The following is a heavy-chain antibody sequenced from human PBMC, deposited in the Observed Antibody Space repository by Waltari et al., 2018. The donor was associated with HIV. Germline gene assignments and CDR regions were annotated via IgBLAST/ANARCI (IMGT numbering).Heavy chain of an antibody. J-gene: IGHJ4*02. D-gene: IGHD3-9*01. CDR3: ARGAKPLDWLFPFDY. CDR2: VNPRTGAT. CDR1: GYTFTAYY. V-gene: IGHV1-2*02. Sequence: QVQLVQSGAEVQKPGASVKVSCQASGYTFTAYYFHWVRQGPGQGPEWMGWVNPRTGATYSAEKFQGRVTMTRYTSLSTGYMDRTSLRSDDTAVYYCARGAKPLDWLFPFDYWGQGTLVTVSS.